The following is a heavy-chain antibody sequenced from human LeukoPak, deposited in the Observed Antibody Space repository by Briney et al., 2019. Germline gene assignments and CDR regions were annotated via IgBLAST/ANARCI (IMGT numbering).Heavy chain of an antibody. D-gene: IGHD3-10*01. CDR2: NYYSGST. Sequence: SETLSLTCTVSGGSISSGDYYWSWIRQPPGKGLEWIGYNYYSGSTYYNPSLKSRVTISVDTSKNQFSLKLSSVTAADTAVYYCARGYGELGGFFDYWGQGTLVTVSS. CDR1: GGSISSGDYY. V-gene: IGHV4-30-4*08. J-gene: IGHJ4*02. CDR3: ARGYGELGGFFDY.